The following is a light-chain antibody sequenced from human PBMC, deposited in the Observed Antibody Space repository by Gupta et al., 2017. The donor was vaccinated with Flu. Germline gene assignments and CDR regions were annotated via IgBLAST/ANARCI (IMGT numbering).Light chain of an antibody. V-gene: IGKV1-17*01. Sequence: DIQMTQSPSALSASVGDRVTITCRASQGIRNYLAWYQQKPGTAPKRLIYAASTLQRGVPSRFSGSGSGTDFTLTISTLQPEDFATYYCLQHDSYPLTFGPGTKVEIK. J-gene: IGKJ3*01. CDR2: AAS. CDR1: QGIRNY. CDR3: LQHDSYPLT.